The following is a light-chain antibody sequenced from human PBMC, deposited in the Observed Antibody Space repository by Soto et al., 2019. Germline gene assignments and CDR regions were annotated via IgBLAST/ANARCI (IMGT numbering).Light chain of an antibody. CDR2: GAS. J-gene: IGKJ1*01. CDR3: QQYNKWPRT. Sequence: EIVLTQSPATLSLSPGERATLSCRASQSVSSNLAWYQQKPGQAPRLLIYGASTRATGIPARFSGSGSGTDFTLTISSLQSEDSAVYYCQQYNKWPRTFGQGTKVDIK. V-gene: IGKV3-15*01. CDR1: QSVSSN.